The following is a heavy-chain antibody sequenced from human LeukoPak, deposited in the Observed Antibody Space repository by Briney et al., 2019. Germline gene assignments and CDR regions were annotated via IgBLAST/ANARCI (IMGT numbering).Heavy chain of an antibody. D-gene: IGHD3-10*01. V-gene: IGHV4-34*01. CDR1: GGSFSGYY. CDR3: ASVRGVNPYYFDY. J-gene: IGHJ4*02. CDR2: INHSGST. Sequence: ASETLSLTCAVYGGSFSGYYWSWIRQPPGKWLEWIGEINHSGSTNYNPSLKSRVTISVDTSKNQFSLKLSSVTAADTAVYYCASVRGVNPYYFDYWGQGTLVTVSS.